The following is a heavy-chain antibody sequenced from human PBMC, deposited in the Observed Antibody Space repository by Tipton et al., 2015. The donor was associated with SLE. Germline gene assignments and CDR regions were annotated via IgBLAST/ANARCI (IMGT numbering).Heavy chain of an antibody. Sequence: SLRLSCVASGFTFSNAWMSWVRQAPGKGLEWVGRIKSKTDGGTTDYAAPVKGRFTISRDDSKNTLYLQMNSLKTEDTAVYYCTTELYGDYDQGYWGQGTLVTVSS. J-gene: IGHJ4*02. D-gene: IGHD4-17*01. V-gene: IGHV3-15*01. CDR2: IKSKTDGGTT. CDR3: TTELYGDYDQGY. CDR1: GFTFSNAW.